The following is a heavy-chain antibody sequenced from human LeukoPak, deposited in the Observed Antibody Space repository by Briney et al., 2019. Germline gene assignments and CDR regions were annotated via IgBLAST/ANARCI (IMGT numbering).Heavy chain of an antibody. CDR3: ATDSSSWYFDY. J-gene: IGHJ4*02. D-gene: IGHD6-13*01. CDR2: ISGSGGST. V-gene: IGHV3-23*01. CDR1: RFTFSSYA. Sequence: GGSLRLSCAASRFTFSSYAMSWVRQAPGKGLEWVSGISGSGGSTDYADSVKGRFTISRDNSKNTLYLQMNSLRAEDTAVYYCATDSSSWYFDYWGQGTLVTVSS.